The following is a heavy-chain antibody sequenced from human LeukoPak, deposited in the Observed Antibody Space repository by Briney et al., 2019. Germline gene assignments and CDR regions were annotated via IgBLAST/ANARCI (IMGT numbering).Heavy chain of an antibody. CDR2: ISPGDSDT. CDR1: GYGFTRHW. D-gene: IGHD4-17*01. J-gene: IGHJ4*02. CDR3: ARPRNDDGDFDLDY. Sequence: GEXXKISFEGSGYGFTRHWIAWVRPMPGKGMELMGIISPGDSDTRYSPSFQGQVTISADKSIITAYLQWRSLRASDTAIYYCARPRNDDGDFDLDYWGQGTLVTVSS. V-gene: IGHV5-51*01.